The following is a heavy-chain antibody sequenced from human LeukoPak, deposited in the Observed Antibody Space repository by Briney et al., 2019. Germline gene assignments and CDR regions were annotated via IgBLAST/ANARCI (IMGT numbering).Heavy chain of an antibody. CDR3: ARRIVAAGTQSWFDP. CDR1: GFTFSDYY. D-gene: IGHD6-13*01. J-gene: IGHJ5*02. CDR2: ISSSSSYT. Sequence: GGSLRLSCAASGFTFSDYYMSWIRQAPGKGLEWVSYISSSSSYTNYADSVKGRFTISRDNAKNSLYLQMNSLRAEDTAVYYCARRIVAAGTQSWFDPWGQGTLVTVSS. V-gene: IGHV3-11*06.